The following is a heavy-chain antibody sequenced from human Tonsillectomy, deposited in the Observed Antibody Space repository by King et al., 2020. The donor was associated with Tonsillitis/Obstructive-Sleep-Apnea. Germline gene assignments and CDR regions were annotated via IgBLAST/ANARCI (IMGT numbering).Heavy chain of an antibody. CDR2: ISSNGGST. CDR1: GFTFSSYA. V-gene: IGHV3-64D*06. D-gene: IGHD3-9*01. Sequence: VQLVESGGGLVQPGGSLRLSCSASGFTFSSYAMHWVRQAPGKGLEYVSAISSNGGSTYYADSVKGRFTISRDNSKNTLYIQMSSLRAEDTAVYYCVKYSSEILTGYYPAYYYYYMDVWGKGTTVTVSS. J-gene: IGHJ6*03. CDR3: VKYSSEILTGYYPAYYYYYMDV.